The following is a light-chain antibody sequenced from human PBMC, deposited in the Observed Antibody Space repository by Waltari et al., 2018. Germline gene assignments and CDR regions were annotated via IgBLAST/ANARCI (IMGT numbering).Light chain of an antibody. CDR3: QKYGTLPAT. Sequence: EIVLTQSQGTLSLSPGERATLSCRASQGVSRTLAWYQQKPGQAPRLLIYDAYTRATGIPERFSGSESETDFSLTISRLEPEDFAVYYCQKYGTLPATFGQGTKVESK. CDR2: DAY. CDR1: QGVSRT. J-gene: IGKJ1*01. V-gene: IGKV3-20*01.